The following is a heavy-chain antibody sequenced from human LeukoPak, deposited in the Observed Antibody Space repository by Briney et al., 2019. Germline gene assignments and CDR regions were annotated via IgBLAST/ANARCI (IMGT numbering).Heavy chain of an antibody. CDR2: IYYSGST. CDR3: ARKGVLAAAGTFDY. V-gene: IGHV4-39*01. J-gene: IGHJ4*02. D-gene: IGHD6-13*01. CDR1: GGSISSSSYY. Sequence: SETLSLTCTVSGGSISSSSYYWGWIRQPPGKGLEWIGSIYYSGSTYYNPSLKSRVTISVDTSKNQFSLKLSSVTAADTAVYYCARKGVLAAAGTFDYWGQGTLVTVSS.